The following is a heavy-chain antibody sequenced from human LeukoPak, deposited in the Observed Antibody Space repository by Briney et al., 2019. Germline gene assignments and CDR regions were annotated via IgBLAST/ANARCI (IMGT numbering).Heavy chain of an antibody. CDR3: AKGYSSGWYYFDN. D-gene: IGHD6-19*01. J-gene: IGHJ4*02. Sequence: PGGSLRLSCAASRFTFGSYGVNWVRLAPGGGLEWVSAISGSGGSTNYADSVKGQFTISRDNSKNTLYLEMNSLSAEDTAVYYCAKGYSSGWYYFDNWGQGTLVTVSS. CDR1: RFTFGSYG. V-gene: IGHV3-23*01. CDR2: ISGSGGST.